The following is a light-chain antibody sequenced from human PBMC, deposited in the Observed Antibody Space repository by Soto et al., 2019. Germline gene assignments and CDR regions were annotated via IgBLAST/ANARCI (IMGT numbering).Light chain of an antibody. Sequence: QSVLTQPPSASGTPGQRVTISCSGSSSNIGSNTVNWYHQLPGTAPKLLIYSIYQQPSGVPDRFSGSNSCTYASLPTSGRQSEDDADYYCAAWDDSLNAYVFGTGTKVTVL. CDR3: AAWDDSLNAYV. CDR1: SSNIGSNT. CDR2: SIY. J-gene: IGLJ1*01. V-gene: IGLV1-44*01.